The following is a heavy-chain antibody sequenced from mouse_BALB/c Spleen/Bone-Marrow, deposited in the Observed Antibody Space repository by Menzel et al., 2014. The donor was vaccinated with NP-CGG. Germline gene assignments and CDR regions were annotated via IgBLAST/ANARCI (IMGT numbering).Heavy chain of an antibody. CDR1: GDSINSGY. V-gene: IGHV3-8*02. D-gene: IGHD1-1*01. CDR2: ISYSGST. Sequence: EVQLQQSGPSLEKPSQTLSLTCSVTGDSINSGYWNWIRKFPGNKLDYMGYISYSGSTYYNPSLKSRISITRDTSKNQYYLQLNSVTTEDTATYYCAIITTAWYFDVWGAGTAVTVSS. CDR3: AIITTAWYFDV. J-gene: IGHJ1*01.